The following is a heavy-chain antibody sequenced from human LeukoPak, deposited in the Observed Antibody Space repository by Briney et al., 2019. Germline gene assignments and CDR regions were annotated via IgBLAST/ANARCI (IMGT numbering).Heavy chain of an antibody. Sequence: GGSLRLSCGASGITFSSYSVNWVRQAPGKGLEWVSYISSSGSTKYYADSVKGRFTISRDNSKNTLYLQMNSLRAEDTAVYYCANTFIAAGSAFDIWGQGTMVTVSS. CDR1: GITFSSYS. CDR3: ANTFIAAGSAFDI. CDR2: ISSSGSTK. V-gene: IGHV3-48*01. J-gene: IGHJ3*02. D-gene: IGHD6-6*01.